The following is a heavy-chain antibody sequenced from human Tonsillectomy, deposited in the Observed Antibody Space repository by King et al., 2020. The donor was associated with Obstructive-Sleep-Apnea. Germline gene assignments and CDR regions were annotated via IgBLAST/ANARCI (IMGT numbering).Heavy chain of an antibody. V-gene: IGHV3-30*04. CDR1: GFTFSSYA. CDR2: ISYDGSNK. Sequence: VQLVESGGGVVQPGRSLRLSCAASGFTFSSYAMHWVRQAPGKGLEWVAVISYDGSNKYYADSVKGRFTISRDNSKNTLYLQMNSLRAEDTAVYHCAREGAAAGSSDSYYYCDGMDYYGMDVWGQGATVTVSS. CDR3: AREGAAAGSSDSYYYCDGMDYYGMDV. D-gene: IGHD6-13*01. J-gene: IGHJ6*02.